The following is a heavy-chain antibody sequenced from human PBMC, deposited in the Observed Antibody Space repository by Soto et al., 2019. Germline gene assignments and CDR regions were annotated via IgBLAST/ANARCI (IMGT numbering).Heavy chain of an antibody. V-gene: IGHV4-34*01. Sequence: KSSETLSLTCAVYGGSFSGYYWSWIRQPPGKGLEWIGEINHSGSTNYNPSLKSRVTISVDTSKNQFSLKLSSVTAADTAVYYCARGRQLVQKYYFDYWGQGILVTVSS. J-gene: IGHJ4*02. CDR2: INHSGST. CDR3: ARGRQLVQKYYFDY. CDR1: GGSFSGYY. D-gene: IGHD6-6*01.